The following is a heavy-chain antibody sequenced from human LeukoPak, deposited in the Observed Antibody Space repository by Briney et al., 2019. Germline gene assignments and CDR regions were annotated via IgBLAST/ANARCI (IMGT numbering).Heavy chain of an antibody. Sequence: PGGSLRLSCAASGFTFSDYSMNWVRQAPGKGLEWVSSISSSTTYIYYADSVKGRFTISRDNARNSLYLQMNSLRAEDTAVYYCARSPYHVVATAHHGLDYWGQGTLVTVSS. D-gene: IGHD5-12*01. V-gene: IGHV3-21*01. CDR1: GFTFSDYS. J-gene: IGHJ4*02. CDR3: ARSPYHVVATAHHGLDY. CDR2: ISSSTTYI.